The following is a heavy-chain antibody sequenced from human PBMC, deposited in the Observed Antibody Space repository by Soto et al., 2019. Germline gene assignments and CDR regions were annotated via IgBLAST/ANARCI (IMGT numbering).Heavy chain of an antibody. J-gene: IGHJ6*02. CDR3: ARGDYDYVWGSYRPYYYGMDV. V-gene: IGHV3-48*03. CDR2: ISSSGSTI. CDR1: GFTFSRYE. D-gene: IGHD3-16*02. Sequence: GGSLRLSCAASGFTFSRYEMNWVRQAPGKGLEWVSYISSSGSTIYYADPVKGRFTISRDNAKNSLYLQMNSLRAEDTAVYYCARGDYDYVWGSYRPYYYGMDVWGQGTTVTVSS.